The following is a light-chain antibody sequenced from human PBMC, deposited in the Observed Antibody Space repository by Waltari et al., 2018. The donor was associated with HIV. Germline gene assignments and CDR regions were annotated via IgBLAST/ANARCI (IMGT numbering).Light chain of an antibody. CDR1: QSISTY. V-gene: IGKV3-11*01. J-gene: IGKJ4*01. Sequence: EIVLPQSPPTLSLSPGERATLSCRPSQSISTYLAWYHLKSGQAPRLLIYDASKRAPGVPIRFSGSGSGTEFTLIISSLEPEDFAVYFCQQRSNWPLTFGGGTKVDI. CDR2: DAS. CDR3: QQRSNWPLT.